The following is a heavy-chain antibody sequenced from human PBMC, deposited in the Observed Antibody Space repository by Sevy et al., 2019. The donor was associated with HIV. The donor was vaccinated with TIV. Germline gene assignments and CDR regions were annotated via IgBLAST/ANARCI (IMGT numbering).Heavy chain of an antibody. CDR1: GGSFSGYY. CDR3: ARGPRAYCGGDCYPNDAFDI. V-gene: IGHV4-34*01. Sequence: SETLSLTCAVYGGSFSGYYWSWIRQPPGKGLEWIGEINHSGSTNYNPSLKSRVTISVDTSKNQFSLKLSSVTAADTAVYYCARGPRAYCGGDCYPNDAFDIWGHGTMVTVS. CDR2: INHSGST. D-gene: IGHD2-21*01. J-gene: IGHJ3*02.